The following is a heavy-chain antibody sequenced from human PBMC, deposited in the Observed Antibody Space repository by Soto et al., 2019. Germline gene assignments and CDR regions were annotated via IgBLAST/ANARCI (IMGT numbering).Heavy chain of an antibody. J-gene: IGHJ4*02. CDR3: ARSLYTGYKRPTFVSFLDY. D-gene: IGHD5-12*01. CDR1: GGSVSRFY. Sequence: SETLSLTCTVSGGSVSRFYWSWIRRPPGKGLEWMGYIYYSGSTNYNPSLESRVTMSVDTSKNQVSLKLRSVTAADTAVYYCARSLYTGYKRPTFVSFLDYWGQGSLGTVSS. V-gene: IGHV4-59*02. CDR2: IYYSGST.